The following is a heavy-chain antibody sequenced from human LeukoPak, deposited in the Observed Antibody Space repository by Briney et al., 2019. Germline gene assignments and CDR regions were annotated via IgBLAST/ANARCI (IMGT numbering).Heavy chain of an antibody. CDR3: AKAAIRYTSRWNNFDY. CDR2: ISWDGGST. CDR1: GFTFDDYG. Sequence: PGGSLRLSCAASGFTFDDYGMDWVRQAPGKGLEGGSLISWDGGSTYYADSVKGRFTISRDNSKHSLYLQMNSLRAEDSAFYYCAKAAIRYTSRWNNFDYWGQGTLVTVSS. J-gene: IGHJ4*02. V-gene: IGHV3-43D*04. D-gene: IGHD6-13*01.